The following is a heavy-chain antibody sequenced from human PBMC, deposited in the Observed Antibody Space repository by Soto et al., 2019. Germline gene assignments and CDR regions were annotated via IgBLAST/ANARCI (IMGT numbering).Heavy chain of an antibody. CDR3: AREYSSDWKTFDY. V-gene: IGHV3-23*01. J-gene: IGHJ4*02. Sequence: EVQLLESGGGLVQPGGSLRLSCAASGLTFNSYAMSWVRQAPGKGLAWVSTISGIGGTTYYADSVKGRFTISRDNSKNKLYLQMNSLRAEDTAVYYCAREYSSDWKTFDYWGQGTLVTVSS. CDR1: GLTFNSYA. D-gene: IGHD6-19*01. CDR2: ISGIGGTT.